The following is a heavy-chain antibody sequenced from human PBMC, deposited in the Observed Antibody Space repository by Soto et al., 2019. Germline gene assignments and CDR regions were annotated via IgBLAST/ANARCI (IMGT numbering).Heavy chain of an antibody. J-gene: IGHJ4*02. V-gene: IGHV3-23*01. CDR2: ISGGGGSI. CDR1: GFTFTNYA. D-gene: IGHD1-26*01. Sequence: GGSLRLSCVASGFTFTNYAMNWVRQAPGKGLEWVSGISGGGGSIYYSDSVKGRFTISRDNSKNTLYLQMNSLRAEDTAVYYCAKDIMLAPGAHFAYWGQGTLVTVSS. CDR3: AKDIMLAPGAHFAY.